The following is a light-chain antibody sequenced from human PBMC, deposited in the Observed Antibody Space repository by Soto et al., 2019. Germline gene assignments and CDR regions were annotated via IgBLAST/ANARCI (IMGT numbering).Light chain of an antibody. CDR3: QQFNSYPIT. J-gene: IGKJ5*01. V-gene: IGKV1-13*02. Sequence: AIQLTQSPSSLSASVGDRVTITCRTSQGISSALAWYQQKPGKAPKLLIYDASSLESGVPSRFSGSGSGTDFTLTISSLQPEDFATYYCQQFNSYPITFGQGTRLEIK. CDR2: DAS. CDR1: QGISSA.